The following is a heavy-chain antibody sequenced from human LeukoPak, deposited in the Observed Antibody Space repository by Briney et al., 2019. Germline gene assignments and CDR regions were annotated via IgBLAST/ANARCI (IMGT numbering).Heavy chain of an antibody. V-gene: IGHV3-7*01. CDR1: GGSFSGYY. CDR2: TKQDGSEK. D-gene: IGHD2-2*01. Sequence: ETLSLTCAVYGGSFSGYYWSWIRQAPGKGLEWVANTKQDGSEKYYLDSVKGRFTISRDNAKNSLYLQMNTLRPEDAAVYYCARERNVAVVTAFDVWGQGTMVTVSS. J-gene: IGHJ3*01. CDR3: ARERNVAVVTAFDV.